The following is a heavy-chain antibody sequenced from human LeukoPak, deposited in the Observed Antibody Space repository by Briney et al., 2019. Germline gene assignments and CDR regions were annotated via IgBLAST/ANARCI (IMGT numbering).Heavy chain of an antibody. CDR3: ARGSYGMDV. Sequence: SETLSLTCTVSGGSISSYYWSWIRQPAGKGLEWIGRVHISGRTNYNPSLKSRVTMSVDTSQNQFSLELSSVTTADTAVYYCARGSYGMDVWGEGTTLTVYS. CDR2: VHISGRT. CDR1: GGSISSYY. V-gene: IGHV4-4*07. J-gene: IGHJ6*04.